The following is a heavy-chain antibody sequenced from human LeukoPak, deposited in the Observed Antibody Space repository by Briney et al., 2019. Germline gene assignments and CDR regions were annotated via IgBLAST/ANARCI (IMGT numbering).Heavy chain of an antibody. CDR2: IYYSGST. CDR3: ARLRVDTFDY. CDR1: GGSISTDY. J-gene: IGHJ4*02. V-gene: IGHV4-59*01. D-gene: IGHD5-18*01. Sequence: SETLSLTCTVSGGSISTDYWSWIRQPPGKGLEWIGYIYYSGSTNYNPSLKSRVTISVDTSKNQFSLKLSSVTAADTAVYYCARLRVDTFDYWGQGTLVTVSS.